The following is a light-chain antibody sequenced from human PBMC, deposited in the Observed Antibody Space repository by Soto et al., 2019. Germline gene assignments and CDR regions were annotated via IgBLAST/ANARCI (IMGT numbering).Light chain of an antibody. CDR3: QQYNNWPPWT. CDR1: QSISSN. V-gene: IGKV3-15*01. J-gene: IGKJ1*01. CDR2: GAS. Sequence: EIVMTQSPATLSVFPGERATLSCRASQSISSNLAWYQQKPGQAPRLLIYGASTRAAGIPVRFSGSGSGTEFTLTISSLQSEDFAVYYCQQYNNWPPWTFGQGTKVEIK.